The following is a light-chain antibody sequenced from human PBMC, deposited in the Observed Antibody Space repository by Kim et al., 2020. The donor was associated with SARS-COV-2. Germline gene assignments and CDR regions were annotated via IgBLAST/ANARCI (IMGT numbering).Light chain of an antibody. CDR1: QNINNW. V-gene: IGKV1-5*03. Sequence: DIQMTQSPSSLSASVGDRVTITCRASQNINNWLDWYQQKPGTVPKLLIYKTFILESGVPSRFSGSGSETKFTLTISNLQPDDSATYYCQHYYVASRAFGQGTKVDIK. J-gene: IGKJ1*01. CDR2: KTF. CDR3: QHYYVASRA.